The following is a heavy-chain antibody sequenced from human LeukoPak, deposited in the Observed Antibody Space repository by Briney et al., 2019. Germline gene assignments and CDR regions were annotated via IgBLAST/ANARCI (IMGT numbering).Heavy chain of an antibody. D-gene: IGHD3-10*01. J-gene: IGHJ4*02. CDR1: GGSISSGDYY. Sequence: SQTLSLTCTVPGGSISSGDYYWSWIRQPPGKGLEWIGYIYYSGTTYYNPSLKSRVTISVDTSKNQFSLKLTSVTAADTAVYYCARGPYGSGSYYWGQGTLVTVSS. CDR3: ARGPYGSGSYY. CDR2: IYYSGTT. V-gene: IGHV4-30-4*01.